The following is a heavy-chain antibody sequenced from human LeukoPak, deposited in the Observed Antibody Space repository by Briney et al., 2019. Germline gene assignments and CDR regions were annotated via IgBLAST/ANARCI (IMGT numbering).Heavy chain of an antibody. J-gene: IGHJ4*02. Sequence: GGSLRLSCAAYGFSVSNTYTSWVRHAPGEGRECVSIIYSGGNTYYADSVKGPFTISRDNSKNTLYLQMNRLRPEDTAVYYCARGTVTAPDYWGQGTLVTVSS. CDR2: IYSGGNT. D-gene: IGHD2-21*02. V-gene: IGHV3-53*01. CDR3: ARGTVTAPDY. CDR1: GFSVSNTY.